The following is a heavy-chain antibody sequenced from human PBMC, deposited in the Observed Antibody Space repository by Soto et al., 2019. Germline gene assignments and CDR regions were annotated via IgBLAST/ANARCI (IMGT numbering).Heavy chain of an antibody. V-gene: IGHV5-51*01. CDR3: SRRESLVPAFDAFDI. CDR2: IYPGDSDT. Sequence: RKGLEWMGIIYPGDSDTRYSPSFQGQVTISADKSISTAYLQWSSLKASDTAMYYCSRRESLVPAFDAFDIWGQGTMVTVSS. D-gene: IGHD2-2*01. J-gene: IGHJ3*02.